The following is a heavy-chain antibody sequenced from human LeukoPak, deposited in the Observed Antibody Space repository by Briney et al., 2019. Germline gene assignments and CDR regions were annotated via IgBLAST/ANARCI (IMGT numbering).Heavy chain of an antibody. V-gene: IGHV4-34*01. D-gene: IGHD3-22*01. J-gene: IGHJ6*03. CDR3: ARGRYYYDSSGYYYVGYYYYMDV. CDR1: GGSFSGYY. Sequence: SETLSLTCAVYGGSFSGYYWSWLRQPPGKGLEWIGEINHSGSTNYNPSLKSRVTISVDTSKNQFSLKLSSVTAADTAVYYCARGRYYYDSSGYYYVGYYYYMDVWGKGTTVTVSS. CDR2: INHSGST.